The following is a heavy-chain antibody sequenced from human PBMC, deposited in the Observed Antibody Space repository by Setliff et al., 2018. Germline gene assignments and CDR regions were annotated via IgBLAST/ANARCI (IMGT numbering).Heavy chain of an antibody. CDR3: AKDFRDLGYSDY. Sequence: GGSLRLFCAASGITFRNYGFHWVRQAPGKGLEWVAIIWHDGTNKYYADSVKGRFTISRDNSKNTLHLQMNSLRAEDTAVYYCAKDFRDLGYSDYWGQGTLVTVSS. J-gene: IGHJ4*02. CDR1: GITFRNYG. CDR2: IWHDGTNK. V-gene: IGHV3-33*06.